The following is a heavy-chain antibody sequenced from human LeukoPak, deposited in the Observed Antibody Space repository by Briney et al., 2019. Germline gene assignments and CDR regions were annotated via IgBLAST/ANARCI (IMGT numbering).Heavy chain of an antibody. CDR1: GYTFTGYY. J-gene: IGHJ4*02. V-gene: IGHV1-2*02. D-gene: IGHD2-21*02. Sequence: ASVKVSCKASGYTFTGYYMHWVRQAPGQGLEWMGWINPNSGGTNYAQKFQGRVTMTRDTSISTAYMELSRLRSDDTAVYYCARDLDIVVVTAIPAVFDYWGQGTLITVSS. CDR3: ARDLDIVVVTAIPAVFDY. CDR2: INPNSGGT.